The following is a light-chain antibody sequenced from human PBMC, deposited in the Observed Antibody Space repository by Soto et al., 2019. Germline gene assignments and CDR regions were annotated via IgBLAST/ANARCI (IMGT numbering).Light chain of an antibody. J-gene: IGLJ3*02. CDR3: QSYDSSLSGFWV. Sequence: QSVLTQPPSVSGAPGQRVTISCTGSSSNIGAGYDVHWYQQFSGTSPKLLIYGNDHRPSGVPDRFSGSKSGTSASLAITGLLAEDEADYYCQSYDSSLSGFWVFGGGTKLTVL. V-gene: IGLV1-40*01. CDR2: GND. CDR1: SSNIGAGYD.